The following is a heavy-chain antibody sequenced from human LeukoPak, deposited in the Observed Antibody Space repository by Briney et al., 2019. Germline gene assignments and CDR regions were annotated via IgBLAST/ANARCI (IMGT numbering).Heavy chain of an antibody. Sequence: ASVKVSCKASGYTFTSYYMHWVRQAPGQGLEWMGWINPNSGGTNYAQKFQGRVTMTRDTSISTAYMELSRLRSDDTAVYYCARDGYGDLYYYYYMDVWGKGTTVTISS. CDR3: ARDGYGDLYYYYYMDV. CDR2: INPNSGGT. J-gene: IGHJ6*03. CDR1: GYTFTSYY. V-gene: IGHV1-2*02. D-gene: IGHD4-17*01.